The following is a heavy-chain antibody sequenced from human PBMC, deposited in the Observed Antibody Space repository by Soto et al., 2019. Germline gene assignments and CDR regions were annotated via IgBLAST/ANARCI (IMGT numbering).Heavy chain of an antibody. V-gene: IGHV5-51*01. J-gene: IGHJ6*02. Sequence: PGESLKISCKGSGYSCTSYWIGWVRQMPGKGLEWMGIIYPGDSDTRYSPSFQGQVTISADKSISTAYLQWNSLKASDTAMYYCARPRSSSRNYYGMDVWGQGTTVTVSS. CDR3: ARPRSSSRNYYGMDV. D-gene: IGHD6-13*01. CDR2: IYPGDSDT. CDR1: GYSCTSYW.